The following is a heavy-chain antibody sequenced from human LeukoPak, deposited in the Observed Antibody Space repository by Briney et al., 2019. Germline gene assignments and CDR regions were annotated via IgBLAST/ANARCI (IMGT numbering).Heavy chain of an antibody. CDR2: IYPGDSDT. Sequence: LGESLKISCKGSGYSFTSYWIGWVRQMPGKGLEWMGIIYPGDSDTRYSPSFQGQATISADKSISTAYLQWSSLKASDTAMYYCARHPLYDILTGSFDYWGQGTLVTVSS. J-gene: IGHJ4*02. CDR1: GYSFTSYW. D-gene: IGHD3-9*01. CDR3: ARHPLYDILTGSFDY. V-gene: IGHV5-51*01.